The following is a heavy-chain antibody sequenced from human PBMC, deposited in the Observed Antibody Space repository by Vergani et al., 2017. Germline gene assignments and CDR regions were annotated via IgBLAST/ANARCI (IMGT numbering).Heavy chain of an antibody. V-gene: IGHV4-59*01. Sequence: QVQLQESGPGLVKPSETLSLTCTVSGGSISSYYWSWIRQPPGKGLEWIGYIYYSGSTNYNPPLKSRVTISVDTSKNQFSLKLSSVTAADTAVYYCARGEQLEVWFDPWGQGTLVTVSS. CDR3: ARGEQLEVWFDP. D-gene: IGHD6-6*01. CDR1: GGSISSYY. CDR2: IYYSGST. J-gene: IGHJ5*02.